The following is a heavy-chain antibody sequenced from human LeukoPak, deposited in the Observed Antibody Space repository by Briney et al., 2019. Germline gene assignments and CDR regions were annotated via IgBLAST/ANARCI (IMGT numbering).Heavy chain of an antibody. V-gene: IGHV4-34*01. CDR2: INHSGST. CDR1: GGSFSGYY. Sequence: SETLSLTCAVYGGSFSGYYWSWIRQPPGKRLEWIGEINHSGSTNYNPSLKSRVTISVDTSKNQFSLKLSSVTAADTAVYYCARFRAYSSSSGGRYYFDYWGQGTLVTVSS. CDR3: ARFRAYSSSSGGRYYFDY. D-gene: IGHD6-6*01. J-gene: IGHJ4*02.